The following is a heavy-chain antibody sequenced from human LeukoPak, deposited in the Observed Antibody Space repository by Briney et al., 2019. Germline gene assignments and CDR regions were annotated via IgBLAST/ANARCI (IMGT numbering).Heavy chain of an antibody. D-gene: IGHD5-18*01. J-gene: IGHJ4*02. CDR3: ARGARGYSYG. CDR2: IYYSGST. Sequence: SETLSLTXTVSGASISSYYWSWIRQPPGKGLEWIGYIYYSGSTNYIPSLKSRVTISLDTSKNQFSLKLSSVIAADTAVYYCARGARGYSYGWGQGTRVTVSS. CDR1: GASISSYY. V-gene: IGHV4-59*01.